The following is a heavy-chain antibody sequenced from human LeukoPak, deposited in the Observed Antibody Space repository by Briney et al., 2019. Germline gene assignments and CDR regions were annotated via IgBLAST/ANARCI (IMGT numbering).Heavy chain of an antibody. D-gene: IGHD4-17*01. CDR1: GDSISSRRW. V-gene: IGHV4-4*02. J-gene: IGHJ3*01. Sequence: PSETLSLTCDVSGDSISSRRWWSWVRQTPGKGLEWIGEIFHSGSTHYHPSLKSRLTMSIDTSKNQFSMKMTSVTAADTAVYFCARVDYGDNWGVDGFDVWGQGIMVTVSS. CDR2: IFHSGST. CDR3: ARVDYGDNWGVDGFDV.